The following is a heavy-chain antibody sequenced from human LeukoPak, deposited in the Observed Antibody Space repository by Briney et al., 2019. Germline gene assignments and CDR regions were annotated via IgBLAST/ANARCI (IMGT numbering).Heavy chain of an antibody. CDR1: GYDFTKYA. V-gene: IGHV1-2*02. Sequence: ASVKVSCKASGYDFTKYAVQWVRQAPGQRLEWMGWINPNSGGTNYAQKFQGRVTMTRDTSISTAYMELSRLRSDDTAVYYCARDLYEQWLVGFDYWGQGTLVTVSS. J-gene: IGHJ4*02. CDR2: INPNSGGT. D-gene: IGHD6-19*01. CDR3: ARDLYEQWLVGFDY.